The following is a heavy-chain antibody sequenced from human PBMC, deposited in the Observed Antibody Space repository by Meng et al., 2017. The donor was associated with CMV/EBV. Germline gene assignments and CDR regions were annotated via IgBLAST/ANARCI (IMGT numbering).Heavy chain of an antibody. CDR3: ARPPSGYCSSTSCPSA. Sequence: SETLSLTCAVSGGPISSSNWWSWVRQPPGKGLEWLGEIYHSGSTNYNPSLKSRVTISVDKSKNQFSLKLSSVTAADTAVYYCARPPSGYCSSTSCPSAWGQGTLVTVSS. CDR1: GGPISSSNW. V-gene: IGHV4-4*02. D-gene: IGHD2-2*01. J-gene: IGHJ5*02. CDR2: IYHSGST.